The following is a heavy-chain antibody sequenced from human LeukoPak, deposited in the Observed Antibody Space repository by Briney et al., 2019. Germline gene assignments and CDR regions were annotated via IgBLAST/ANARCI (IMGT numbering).Heavy chain of an antibody. CDR1: GGSFSGYY. Sequence: PSETLSLTCAVYGGSFSGYYWSWIRQPPGKGLEWIGYIYYSGSTNYNPSLKSRVTISVDTSKNQFSLKLSSVTAADTAVYYCARTYDYVWGSYRPYYFDYWGQGTLVTVSS. CDR2: IYYSGST. CDR3: ARTYDYVWGSYRPYYFDY. J-gene: IGHJ4*02. V-gene: IGHV4-59*01. D-gene: IGHD3-16*02.